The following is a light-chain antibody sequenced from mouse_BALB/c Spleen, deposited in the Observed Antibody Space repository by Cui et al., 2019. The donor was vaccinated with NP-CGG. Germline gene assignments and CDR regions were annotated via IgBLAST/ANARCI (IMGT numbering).Light chain of an antibody. CDR1: TGAVTTSNY. J-gene: IGLJ1*01. CDR3: ALWYSNHWV. V-gene: IGLV1*01. Sequence: QAFVTQKSALPTSPGETVTLTCRSSTGAVTTSNYANWVQEKPDHLFTGLIGGTNNRAPGVPARFSGSLIGDKAALTITGAQTEDEAIYFCALWYSNHWVFGGGTKLTVL. CDR2: GTN.